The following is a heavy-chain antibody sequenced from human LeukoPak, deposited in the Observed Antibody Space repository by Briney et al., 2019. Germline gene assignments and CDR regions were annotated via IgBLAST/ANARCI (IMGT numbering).Heavy chain of an antibody. CDR2: ISGSGGST. Sequence: PGGSLRLSCAASGFTFSSYAMSWVRQAPGKGLEWVSAISGSGGSTYYADSVKGRFTISRDNSKNTLYLQMNSLRAEDTAVYYCAKGGRVLRYFAATGDAFDIWGQGTMVTVSS. V-gene: IGHV3-23*01. D-gene: IGHD3-9*01. J-gene: IGHJ3*02. CDR1: GFTFSSYA. CDR3: AKGGRVLRYFAATGDAFDI.